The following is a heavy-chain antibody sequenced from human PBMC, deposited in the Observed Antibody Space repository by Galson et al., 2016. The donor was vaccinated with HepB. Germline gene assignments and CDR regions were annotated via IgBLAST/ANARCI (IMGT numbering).Heavy chain of an antibody. CDR2: ISAYNGNT. Sequence: SVKVSCKASGYIFSTYGISWVRQAPGQGPEWMGWISAYNGNTNYAQKLQGRVTMTTDTSTSTAYMELRSLRSDDTAVYYCAGYYYDSSGYPHYGMDVWGQGTTVTVSS. D-gene: IGHD3-22*01. J-gene: IGHJ6*02. V-gene: IGHV1-18*01. CDR1: GYIFSTYG. CDR3: AGYYYDSSGYPHYGMDV.